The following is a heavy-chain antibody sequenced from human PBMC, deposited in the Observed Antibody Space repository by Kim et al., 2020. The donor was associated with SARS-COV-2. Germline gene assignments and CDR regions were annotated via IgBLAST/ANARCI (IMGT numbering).Heavy chain of an antibody. CDR2: IYPGDSDT. Sequence: GESLKISCKGSGYSFTSYWIVWVRQMPGKGLEWMGIIYPGDSDTRYSPSFQGQDTISADKSISTAYLQWSSLKASDTAMYYCARGVVVTAIPGHAFDIWGQETMVTVSS. V-gene: IGHV5-51*01. CDR3: ARGVVVTAIPGHAFDI. CDR1: GYSFTSYW. J-gene: IGHJ3*02. D-gene: IGHD2-21*02.